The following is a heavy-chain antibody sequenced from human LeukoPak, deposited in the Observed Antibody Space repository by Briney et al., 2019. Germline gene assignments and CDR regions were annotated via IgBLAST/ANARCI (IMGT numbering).Heavy chain of an antibody. CDR1: GDSISSSGNY. CDR3: ARLATIDY. Sequence: PSETLSLTCTVSGDSISSSGNYWGWIRQPPGKGLEWIGSIYNGGSSYYNPSLKSRVTISVDTSKNQFSLKLSSVTAADTAVYYCARLATIDYWGQGTLVTVSS. V-gene: IGHV4-39*01. CDR2: IYNGGSS. D-gene: IGHD5-12*01. J-gene: IGHJ4*02.